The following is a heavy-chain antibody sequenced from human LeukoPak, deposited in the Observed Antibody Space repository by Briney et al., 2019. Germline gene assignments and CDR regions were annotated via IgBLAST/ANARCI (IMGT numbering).Heavy chain of an antibody. J-gene: IGHJ4*02. CDR1: GFTFSSYW. CDR2: IKQDGSEK. CDR3: ARASPPLYDFWSGYDY. D-gene: IGHD3-3*01. V-gene: IGHV3-7*01. Sequence: GGSLRLSCAASGFTFSSYWMSWVPQAPGKGLEWVANIKQDGSEKYYVDSVKGRFTISKDNAKNSLYLQMNSLRAEDTAVYYCARASPPLYDFWSGYDYWGQGTLVTVSS.